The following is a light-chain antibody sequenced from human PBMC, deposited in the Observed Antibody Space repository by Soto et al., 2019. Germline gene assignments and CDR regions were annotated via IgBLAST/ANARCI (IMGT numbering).Light chain of an antibody. J-gene: IGKJ1*01. CDR2: GAS. CDR3: QQYGSSHPWT. V-gene: IGKV3-20*01. Sequence: IWMTKSPGTLSLSPGERATLSCRASQSVSNNYLAWYQQKPGQAPRLIIYGASNRATGIPDRFSGSGSGTDFTLTISSLEPEDFAMYYCQQYGSSHPWTFGQGTKVDIK. CDR1: QSVSNNY.